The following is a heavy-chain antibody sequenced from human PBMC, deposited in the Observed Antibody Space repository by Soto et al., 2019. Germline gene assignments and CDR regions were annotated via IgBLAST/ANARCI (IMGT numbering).Heavy chain of an antibody. D-gene: IGHD2-8*01. Sequence: PSETLSLTCTVSGGSISSGGYYWSWIRQHPGKGLEWIGYIYYSGSTYYNPSLKSRVTISVDTSKNQFSLKLSSVTAADTAVYYWACRVVHAIQEQLQHWAQGTLVTVSS. J-gene: IGHJ1*01. CDR1: GGSISSGGYY. CDR3: ACRVVHAIQEQLQH. CDR2: IYYSGST. V-gene: IGHV4-31*03.